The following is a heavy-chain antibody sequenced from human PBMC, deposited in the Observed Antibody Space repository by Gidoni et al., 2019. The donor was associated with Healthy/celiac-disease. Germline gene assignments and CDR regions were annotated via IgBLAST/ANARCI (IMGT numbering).Heavy chain of an antibody. CDR1: GFTVSSNY. V-gene: IGHV3-66*01. CDR2: IYSGGST. Sequence: EVQLVESGGGLVQPGGSLRLSCAASGFTVSSNYMSWLRQAPGKGLEWVSVIYSGGSTYYANSVKGRLTISRDNSKNTLYLQMNSLRAEDTAVYYCASKAARLGYYYYMDVWGTGTTVTVSS. J-gene: IGHJ6*03. D-gene: IGHD6-6*01. CDR3: ASKAARLGYYYYMDV.